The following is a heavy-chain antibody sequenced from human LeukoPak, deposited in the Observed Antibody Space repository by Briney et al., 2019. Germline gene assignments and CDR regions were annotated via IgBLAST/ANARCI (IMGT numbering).Heavy chain of an antibody. D-gene: IGHD3-10*01. CDR1: GYTFTGYY. Sequence: GASVKVSCKASGYTFTGYYMHWVRQAPGQGLEWMGWINPNSGGTNYAQEFQGRVTMTRDTSISTAYMELSRLRSDDTAVYYCARSPALLWFGELHPYYFDYWGQGTLVTVSS. CDR3: ARSPALLWFGELHPYYFDY. V-gene: IGHV1-2*02. CDR2: INPNSGGT. J-gene: IGHJ4*02.